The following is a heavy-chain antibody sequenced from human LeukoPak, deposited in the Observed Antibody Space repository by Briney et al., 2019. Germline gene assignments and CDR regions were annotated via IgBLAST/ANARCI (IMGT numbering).Heavy chain of an antibody. CDR1: GFTFSSYW. J-gene: IGHJ4*02. Sequence: PGGSLRLSCAASGFTFSSYWMHWVRQAPGKGLVWVSRIHSDGRSTDYADSVKGRFTISRDNAKNTLNLQMNSLRAEDTAVYYCARDLGGTKGTYYYDSSGYYYHGYFDYWGQGTLVTVSS. CDR3: ARDLGGTKGTYYYDSSGYYYHGYFDY. CDR2: IHSDGRST. D-gene: IGHD3-22*01. V-gene: IGHV3-74*01.